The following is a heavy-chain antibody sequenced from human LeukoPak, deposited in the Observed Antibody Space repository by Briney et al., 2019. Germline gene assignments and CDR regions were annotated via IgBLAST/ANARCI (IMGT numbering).Heavy chain of an antibody. V-gene: IGHV4-59*08. J-gene: IGHJ4*02. D-gene: IGHD3-10*01. CDR2: ISYSGST. Sequence: PSETLPLTCTVSGGSISTYYWTWIRQPPGKGLEWIGSISYSGSTNYSPSLEGRVTMSVDTSKNQFSLKLTSVTAADTAVYFCARQESSYGSGSYFDYWGQGILVTVSS. CDR3: ARQESSYGSGSYFDY. CDR1: GGSISTYY.